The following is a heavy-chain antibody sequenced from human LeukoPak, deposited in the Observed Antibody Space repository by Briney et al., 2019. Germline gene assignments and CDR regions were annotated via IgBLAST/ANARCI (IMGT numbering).Heavy chain of an antibody. J-gene: IGHJ6*03. CDR3: ARWAEYQLPFSYYYMDV. D-gene: IGHD2-2*01. V-gene: IGHV4-4*09. CDR1: GDSVTNYD. Sequence: SETLSLTCTVSGDSVTNYDWSWIRQAPGKGLEWIDNIYARGSTTYSPSLKSRVTTSIDTSKNHFSLRLTSVTAADAAVYYCARWAEYQLPFSYYYMDVWGKGTTVTVSS. CDR2: IYARGST.